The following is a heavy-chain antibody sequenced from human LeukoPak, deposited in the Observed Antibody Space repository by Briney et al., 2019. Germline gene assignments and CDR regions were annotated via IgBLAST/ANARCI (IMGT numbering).Heavy chain of an antibody. J-gene: IGHJ6*02. Sequence: GGSLRLSCAASGFTFSSYAMSWVRQAPGKGLEWVSAISGSGGSTYYADSVKGRFTISRDNSKNTLYLQMNSLRAEDTAVYYCARDPWLYQYGLDVWGQGTTVTVSS. CDR1: GFTFSSYA. CDR3: ARDPWLYQYGLDV. CDR2: ISGSGGST. D-gene: IGHD5-12*01. V-gene: IGHV3-23*01.